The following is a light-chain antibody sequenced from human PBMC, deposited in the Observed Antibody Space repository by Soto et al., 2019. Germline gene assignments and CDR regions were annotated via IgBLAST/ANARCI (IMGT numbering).Light chain of an antibody. CDR1: QGISTL. J-gene: IGKJ1*01. V-gene: IGKV1D-13*01. CDR3: QQYNNWPWT. Sequence: AIHLTQSPSSLSASVGDRVTISCRASQGISTLFAWYQQKPGKAPKLLIYDASTLESGVPSRFSGSGSGSDFTLTISSLQSEDFAVYYCQQYNNWPWTFGQGTTGDIK. CDR2: DAS.